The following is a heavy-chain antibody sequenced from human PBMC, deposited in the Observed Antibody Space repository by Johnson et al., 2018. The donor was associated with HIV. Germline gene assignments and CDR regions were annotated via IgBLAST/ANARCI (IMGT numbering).Heavy chain of an antibody. CDR1: GFSVSSNY. CDR3: ARDHRAYCGGDCYSDAFDI. J-gene: IGHJ3*02. V-gene: IGHV3-66*01. D-gene: IGHD2-21*02. Sequence: MLLVESGGGLVQPGGSLRLSCSASGFSVSSNYMSWVRQAPGKGLAWVSSIYCGGSTYYADSVKGRFTISRDNSKNTLYLQMNSLRAEDTAVYYCARDHRAYCGGDCYSDAFDIWGQGTMVTVSS. CDR2: IYCGGST.